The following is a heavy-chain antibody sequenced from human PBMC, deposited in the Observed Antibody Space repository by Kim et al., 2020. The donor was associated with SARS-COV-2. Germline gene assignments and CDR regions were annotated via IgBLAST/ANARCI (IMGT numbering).Heavy chain of an antibody. CDR2: VTHGGST. J-gene: IGHJ4*02. V-gene: IGHV4-34*01. Sequence: SETLSLTCAVSGGSFIGYYWTWIRQPPGKGLEWMGEVTHGGSTNYSPSLKDRVSISVDFSKNQFSLKLGSVTAADTAVYCCARALDSSGFYYWGQGTLVTVSS. CDR1: GGSFIGYY. D-gene: IGHD3-22*01. CDR3: ARALDSSGFYY.